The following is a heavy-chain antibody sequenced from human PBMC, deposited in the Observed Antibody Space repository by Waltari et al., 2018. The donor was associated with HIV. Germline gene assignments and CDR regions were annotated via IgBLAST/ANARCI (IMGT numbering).Heavy chain of an antibody. CDR2: ISAYNGNT. J-gene: IGHJ1*01. V-gene: IGHV1-18*01. D-gene: IGHD1-20*01. CDR1: GYTFTRYG. CDR3: ARDKGASDTYKAEYFQH. Sequence: VQSEREMKPPGASVKVSCKPHGYTFTRYGISWTRLAPGQGFEWVGWISAYNGNTNYAQKFRGRVTLTTDTSTSTAYMELRGLRHEDTAIYYCARDKGASDTYKAEYFQHWGRGTLVSVSA.